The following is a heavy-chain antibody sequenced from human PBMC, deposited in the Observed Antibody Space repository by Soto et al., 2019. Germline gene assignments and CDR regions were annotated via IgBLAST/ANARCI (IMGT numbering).Heavy chain of an antibody. Sequence: ASETLSLTCTVSGGSVSSSSDYWTWIRQPPGKGLEWIGYIYNSGSTKYNPSLKSRVTISVDTSRNQFSLKLSSVTAADTAVYYCAREGGIVGATAADYWGQGTLVTVSS. CDR3: AREGGIVGATAADY. CDR1: GGSVSSSSDY. J-gene: IGHJ4*02. D-gene: IGHD1-26*01. V-gene: IGHV4-61*01. CDR2: IYNSGST.